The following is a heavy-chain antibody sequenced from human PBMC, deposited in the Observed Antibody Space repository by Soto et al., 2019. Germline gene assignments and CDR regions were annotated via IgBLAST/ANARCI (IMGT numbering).Heavy chain of an antibody. CDR3: AVYGYGVSAAAY. V-gene: IGHV3-9*01. J-gene: IGHJ4*02. D-gene: IGHD4-17*01. Sequence: PGGSLRLSCAASGFTFDDYAMHWVRQAPGKGLEWVSGISWNSGSIGYVDSVRGRFTISRDNVENSLYLQLNSLRPEDTAVYYCAVYGYGVSAAAYWGQGTLVTVSS. CDR2: ISWNSGSI. CDR1: GFTFDDYA.